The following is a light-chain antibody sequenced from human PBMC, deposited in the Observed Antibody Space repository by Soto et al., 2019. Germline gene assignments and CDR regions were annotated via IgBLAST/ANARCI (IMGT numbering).Light chain of an antibody. CDR3: AAWDDSLNGYV. Sequence: QSVLTQPPSASGTPGQRVTISCSGSSSNIGSNTVNWYQQLPGTAPKLLIYSNNQRPSGVPDRFSGSKSGTSASLAISGLQSXDAADYYCAAWDDSLNGYVFGTGTKVTVL. J-gene: IGLJ1*01. CDR2: SNN. V-gene: IGLV1-44*01. CDR1: SSNIGSNT.